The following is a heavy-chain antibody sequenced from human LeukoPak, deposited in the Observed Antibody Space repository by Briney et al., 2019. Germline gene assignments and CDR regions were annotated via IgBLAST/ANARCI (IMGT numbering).Heavy chain of an antibody. V-gene: IGHV3-66*02. CDR1: GFTVSGNY. CDR3: ARDVRLVDSNYGAYYFDY. Sequence: GGSLRLSCAASGFTVSGNYMSWVRQAPGKGLEWVSVIYSGGSTYYADSVKGRFTISRDNSKNTLYLQMNSLRAEDTAVYYCARDVRLVDSNYGAYYFDYWGQGTLVTVSS. CDR2: IYSGGST. D-gene: IGHD4-11*01. J-gene: IGHJ4*02.